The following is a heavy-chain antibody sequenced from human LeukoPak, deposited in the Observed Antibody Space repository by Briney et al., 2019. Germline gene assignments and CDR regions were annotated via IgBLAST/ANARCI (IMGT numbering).Heavy chain of an antibody. CDR3: AREGMIFGVFHYMDV. Sequence: GGSLRLSCAASGFTFSSHGMHWVRQAPGKGLEWVTFIRSDGSSNYYGDSVKGRFTLSRDNFKNTLSLQMNSLRAEDTAVYYCAREGMIFGVFHYMDVWGKGTTVSVSS. CDR2: IRSDGSSN. V-gene: IGHV3-30*02. D-gene: IGHD3-3*01. J-gene: IGHJ6*03. CDR1: GFTFSSHG.